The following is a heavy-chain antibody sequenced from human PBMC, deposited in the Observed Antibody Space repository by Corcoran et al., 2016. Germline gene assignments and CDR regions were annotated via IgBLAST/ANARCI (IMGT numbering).Heavy chain of an antibody. CDR3: ARGVGAVVTAGYYGMDV. J-gene: IGHJ6*02. CDR2: IIPIFGTA. V-gene: IGHV1-69*01. D-gene: IGHD2-21*02. Sequence: QVQLVQSGAEVKKPGSSVKVSYKASGGTFSSYAISWVRQAPGQGLEWMGGIIPIFGTANYAQKFQGRVTITADESTSTAYMELSSLRSEDTAVYYCARGVGAVVTAGYYGMDVWGQGTTVTVS. CDR1: GGTFSSYA.